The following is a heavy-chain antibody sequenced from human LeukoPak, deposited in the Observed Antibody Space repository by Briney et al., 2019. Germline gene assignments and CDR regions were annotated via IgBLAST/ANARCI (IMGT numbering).Heavy chain of an antibody. CDR2: ITPIFGTA. CDR3: ARGAPIVGAFRLAGYYFDY. D-gene: IGHD1-26*01. CDR1: GGTFSSYA. J-gene: IGHJ4*02. V-gene: IGHV1-69*13. Sequence: SVKVSCKASGGTFSSYAISWVRQAPGQGLEWMGGITPIFGTANYAQKFQGRVTITADESTSTAYMELSSLRSEDTAAYYCARGAPIVGAFRLAGYYFDYWGQGTLVTVSS.